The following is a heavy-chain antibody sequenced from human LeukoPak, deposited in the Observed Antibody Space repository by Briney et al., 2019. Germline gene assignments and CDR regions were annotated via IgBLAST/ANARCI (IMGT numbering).Heavy chain of an antibody. CDR1: GGTFSSYA. V-gene: IGHV1-69*05. CDR2: IIPIFGTA. D-gene: IGHD2-15*01. Sequence: SVKVSCKASGGTFSSYAISWVRQAPGQGLEWMGGIIPIFGTANYVQKFQGRVTITTDESTSTAYMELSSLRSEDTAVYYCATAWRLGYCSGGSCYLGRNWGQGTLVTVSS. CDR3: ATAWRLGYCSGGSCYLGRN. J-gene: IGHJ4*02.